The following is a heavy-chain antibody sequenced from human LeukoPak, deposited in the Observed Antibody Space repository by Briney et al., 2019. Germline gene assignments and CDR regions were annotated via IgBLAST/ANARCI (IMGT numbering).Heavy chain of an antibody. J-gene: IGHJ3*02. Sequence: SETLSLTCTVSGGSISSYYWSWIRQPPGKGLEWIGYIYYSGSTNYNPSLKSRVTISVDTSKNQFSLKLSSVTAADTAVYYCARRLGYCSSTSCHRPELAFDIWGQGTMVTVSS. D-gene: IGHD2-2*01. CDR1: GGSISSYY. CDR2: IYYSGST. V-gene: IGHV4-59*12. CDR3: ARRLGYCSSTSCHRPELAFDI.